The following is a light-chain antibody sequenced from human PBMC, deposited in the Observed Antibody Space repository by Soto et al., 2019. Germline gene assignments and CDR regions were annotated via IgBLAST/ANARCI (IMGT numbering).Light chain of an antibody. CDR1: QSINHW. CDR2: DAS. V-gene: IGKV1-5*01. CDR3: QQYDSHPYT. Sequence: DIQMTQSPSSLSASVVDRVTITCRASQSINHWLAWYQQKPGKAPKFLIYDASTLRNGVPSRFSGRGSGTEFTLTISSLQPDDFATYYCQQYDSHPYTFGQGTKVEI. J-gene: IGKJ2*01.